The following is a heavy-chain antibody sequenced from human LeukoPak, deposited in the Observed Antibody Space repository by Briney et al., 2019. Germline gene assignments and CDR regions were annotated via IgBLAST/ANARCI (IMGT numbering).Heavy chain of an antibody. J-gene: IGHJ4*02. CDR2: IYTSGST. Sequence: SETLSLTCTVSGGSISSYYWSWIRQPAGKGLEWIGRIYTSGSTNYNPSLKSRVTMSVDTSKNQFSLKLSSVTAADTAVYYCARGRSTVTPPPYFDYWGQGTWSPSPQ. V-gene: IGHV4-4*07. CDR3: ARGRSTVTPPPYFDY. D-gene: IGHD4-17*01. CDR1: GGSISSYY.